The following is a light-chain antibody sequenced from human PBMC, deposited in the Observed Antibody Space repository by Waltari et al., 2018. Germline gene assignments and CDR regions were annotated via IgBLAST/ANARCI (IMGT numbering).Light chain of an antibody. V-gene: IGKV3-11*01. Sequence: EIVLTQSPATLSLSPGASATLSCRASESVSSHLAWYQQKPGQTPRLLIYDTSNRATGISARFSGSGSGTNFILTISGLEPEDSAVYYCQRRNNWPPSYTFGQGTKLEIK. CDR2: DTS. CDR1: ESVSSH. CDR3: QRRNNWPPSYT. J-gene: IGKJ2*01.